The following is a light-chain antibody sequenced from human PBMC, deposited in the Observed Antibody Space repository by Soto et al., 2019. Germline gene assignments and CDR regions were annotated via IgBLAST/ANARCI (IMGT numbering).Light chain of an antibody. CDR1: SSDVGGYNY. Sequence: QSVLTQPASVSGSPGQSITISCTGTSSDVGGYNYVSWYQQHPGKAPKLMIYDVSNRPSGVSNRFSGSKSGNTASLTISGLQAGDEADYYCSSYTXSSTLLYVFGTGTKVTV. V-gene: IGLV2-14*01. CDR2: DVS. CDR3: SSYTXSSTLLYV. J-gene: IGLJ1*01.